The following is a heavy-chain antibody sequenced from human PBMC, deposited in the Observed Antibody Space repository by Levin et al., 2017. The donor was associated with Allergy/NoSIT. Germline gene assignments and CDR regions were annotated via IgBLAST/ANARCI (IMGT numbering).Heavy chain of an antibody. J-gene: IGHJ2*01. D-gene: IGHD4-17*01. CDR3: AKDGGAVTTMGLTSSLYWYLDL. CDR1: GFTFSSYG. V-gene: IGHV3-30*18. Sequence: GGSLRLSCAASGFTFSSYGMHWVRQAPGKGLEWVTVISYDGNKKYYADSVKGRFTISRDNSKNTLYLQMNSLRAEDTAVYYCAKDGGAVTTMGLTSSLYWYLDLWGRGTLVTVSS. CDR2: ISYDGNKK.